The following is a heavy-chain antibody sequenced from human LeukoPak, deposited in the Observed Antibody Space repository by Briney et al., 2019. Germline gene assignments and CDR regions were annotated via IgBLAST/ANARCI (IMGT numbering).Heavy chain of an antibody. D-gene: IGHD5-18*01. CDR1: GFTFSNYA. J-gene: IGHJ4*02. CDR3: ARDFPVDTAMVSFYFDY. V-gene: IGHV3-23*01. Sequence: GGSLRLSCAASGFTFSNYAMSWVRQAPGKGLEWVSAISGGAGSTYYADSVKGRFTVSRDNSKNTLYLQMNSLRAEDTAVYYCARDFPVDTAMVSFYFDYWGQGTLVTVSS. CDR2: ISGGAGST.